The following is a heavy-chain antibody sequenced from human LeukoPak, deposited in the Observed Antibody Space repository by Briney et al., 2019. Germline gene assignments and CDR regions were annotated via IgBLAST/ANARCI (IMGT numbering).Heavy chain of an antibody. CDR2: IYYSGST. J-gene: IGHJ5*02. Sequence: SETLSLTCSVSGGSINSDSYYWGWIRQPPGKGLAWIGSIYYSGSTYYNPSLKSRVTISGDTSKNQFSLELNSVTAADTAVYYCARLPGIAVAGKGLPDSWGQGTPVTVSS. CDR3: ARLPGIAVAGKGLPDS. D-gene: IGHD6-19*01. V-gene: IGHV4-39*01. CDR1: GGSINSDSYY.